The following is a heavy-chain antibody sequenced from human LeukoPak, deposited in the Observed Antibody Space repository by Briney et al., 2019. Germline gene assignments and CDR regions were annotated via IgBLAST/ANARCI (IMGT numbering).Heavy chain of an antibody. CDR2: IYYSGST. J-gene: IGHJ4*02. V-gene: IGHV4-61*08. CDR3: AIPYCSGGSCYVVSAYYFDY. Sequence: PSETLSLTCTVSGGSISSGDYYWSWIRQPPGKGLEWIGYIYYSGSTNYNPSLKSRVTISVDTSKNQFSLKLSSVTAADTAVYYCAIPYCSGGSCYVVSAYYFDYWGQGTLVTVSS. D-gene: IGHD2-15*01. CDR1: GGSISSGDYY.